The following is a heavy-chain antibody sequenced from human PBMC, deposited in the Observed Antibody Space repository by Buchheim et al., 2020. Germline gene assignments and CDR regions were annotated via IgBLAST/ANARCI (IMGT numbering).Heavy chain of an antibody. CDR3: ASGYSSSWYRGYGMDV. CDR2: IYYSGST. CDR1: GGSISSYY. Sequence: QVQLQESGPGLVKPSETLSLTCTVSGGSISSYYWSWIRQPPGKGLEWIGYIYYSGSTNYNPSLKSRVTISVDTSKNQFSLKLSSVTAADTAVYYCASGYSSSWYRGYGMDVWGQGTT. V-gene: IGHV4-59*01. D-gene: IGHD6-13*01. J-gene: IGHJ6*02.